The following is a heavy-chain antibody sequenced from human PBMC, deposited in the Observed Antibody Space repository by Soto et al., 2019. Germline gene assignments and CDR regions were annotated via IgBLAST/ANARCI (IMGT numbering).Heavy chain of an antibody. J-gene: IGHJ4*02. CDR1: GGSISSYY. CDR3: ARHFVGEYYFDY. V-gene: IGHV4-59*08. D-gene: IGHD6-6*01. CDR2: IYYSGST. Sequence: SETLSLTCTVSGGSISSYYWSWIRQPPGKGLEWIGYIYYSGSTNYNPSLKSRVTISVDTSKNQFSLKLSSVTAADTAVYHCARHFVGEYYFDYWGQGTLVTVPQ.